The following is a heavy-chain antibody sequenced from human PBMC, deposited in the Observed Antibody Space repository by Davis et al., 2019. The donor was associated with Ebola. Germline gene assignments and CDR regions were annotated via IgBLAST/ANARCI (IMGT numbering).Heavy chain of an antibody. CDR2: IRSKANSYAT. V-gene: IGHV3-73*01. CDR3: SGSYRGFDY. Sequence: PGGSLRLSCAASGFTFSGSAMHWVRQASGKGLEWVGRIRSKANSYATAYAASVKGRFTSSRDDSKNTAYLQMNRLKTEDTAVYYCSGSYRGFDYWGQGTLVTVSS. D-gene: IGHD1-26*01. CDR1: GFTFSGSA. J-gene: IGHJ4*02.